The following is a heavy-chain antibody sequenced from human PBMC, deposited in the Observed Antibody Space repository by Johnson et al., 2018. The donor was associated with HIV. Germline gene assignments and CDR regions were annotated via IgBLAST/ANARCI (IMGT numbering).Heavy chain of an antibody. CDR2: IYSGGST. CDR1: GFTFDDYA. V-gene: IGHV3-66*02. Sequence: EVQLVESGGGVVQPGRSLRLSCAASGFTFDDYAMHWVRQAPGKGLEWVSVIYSGGSTYYADSVKGRFTISRDNSKNTLYLQMNSLRAEDTAVYYCARDPTTVVAFDAFDISVQGTVVAVSS. D-gene: IGHD4-23*01. J-gene: IGHJ3*02. CDR3: ARDPTTVVAFDAFDI.